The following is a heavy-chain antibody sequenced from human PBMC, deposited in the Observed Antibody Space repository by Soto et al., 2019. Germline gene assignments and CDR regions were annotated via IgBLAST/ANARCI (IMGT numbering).Heavy chain of an antibody. V-gene: IGHV3-7*05. CDR3: AKVKSLAGQE. J-gene: IGHJ4*02. Sequence: EVQLAESGGGLVQPGGSLGLSCAASGFTFSSYWMSWVRPAPGKGLEWVDNRKQDGSDKYYVDSVKGRFTISRDNANNSLYLQMNSLTAEDTAIYYCAKVKSLAGQEWGQGTLVTVSS. D-gene: IGHD6-6*01. CDR2: RKQDGSDK. CDR1: GFTFSSYW.